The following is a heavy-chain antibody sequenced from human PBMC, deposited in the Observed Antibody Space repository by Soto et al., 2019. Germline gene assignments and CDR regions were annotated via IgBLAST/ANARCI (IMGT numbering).Heavy chain of an antibody. J-gene: IGHJ6*02. CDR1: GGSISSYY. Sequence: QVQLQESGPGLVKPSETLSLTCSVSGGSISSYYWSWIRQPPGKGLEWIGYIYYSGSTNYNPSLKSRVTISVDTSKNQFSLKLSSVTAADTAVYYCVRDPIPYYYASGSSPFGMDVWGQGTTVTVSS. CDR2: IYYSGST. V-gene: IGHV4-59*01. CDR3: VRDPIPYYYASGSSPFGMDV. D-gene: IGHD3-10*01.